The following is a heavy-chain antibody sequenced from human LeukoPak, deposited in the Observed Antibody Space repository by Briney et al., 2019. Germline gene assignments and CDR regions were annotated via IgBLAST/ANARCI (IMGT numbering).Heavy chain of an antibody. CDR2: INPSGGST. J-gene: IGHJ4*02. D-gene: IGHD6-6*01. CDR1: GYTFTSYY. V-gene: IGHV1-46*01. Sequence: ASVKVSCKASGYTFTSYYMHWVRQAPGQGLEWMGIINPSGGSTSYAQKFQGRVTMTRDTSTSTVYMELSSLGSEDTAVYYCARAEYSSSSRLPFDYWGQGTLVTVSS. CDR3: ARAEYSSSSRLPFDY.